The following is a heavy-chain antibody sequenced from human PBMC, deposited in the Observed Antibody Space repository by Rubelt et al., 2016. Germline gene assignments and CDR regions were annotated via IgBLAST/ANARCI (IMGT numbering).Heavy chain of an antibody. Sequence: QVQLVQSGAEVKKPGASVKVSCKAAGYSFTTYSIHWVRQAPGQRLEWMGWINAGNGNTKYSQKFQGRVTITRETSASTAYMELSSLRSEDTAIYYGATGYSSGWYVAYWGQGTLVTVSS. CDR1: GYSFTTYS. D-gene: IGHD6-19*01. CDR2: INAGNGNT. CDR3: ATGYSSGWYVAY. J-gene: IGHJ4*02. V-gene: IGHV1-3*01.